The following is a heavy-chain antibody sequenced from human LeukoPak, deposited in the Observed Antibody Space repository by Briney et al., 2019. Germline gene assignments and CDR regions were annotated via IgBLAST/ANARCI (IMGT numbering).Heavy chain of an antibody. CDR1: GGSISTSNYY. CDR2: IFYSGST. CDR3: ARPERTQDAFDI. V-gene: IGHV4-39*07. D-gene: IGHD1-14*01. J-gene: IGHJ3*02. Sequence: SETLSLTCTVSGGSISTSNYYWGWIRQPPGKGLEWIGNIFYSGSTYYSPSLKSRVTISLDTSRNQFSLKLSSVTAADTAVYYCARPERTQDAFDIWGQGTMVTVSS.